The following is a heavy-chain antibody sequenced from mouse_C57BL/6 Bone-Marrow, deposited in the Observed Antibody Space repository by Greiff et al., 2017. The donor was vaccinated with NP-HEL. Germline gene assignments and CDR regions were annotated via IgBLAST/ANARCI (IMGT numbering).Heavy chain of an antibody. D-gene: IGHD1-1*01. V-gene: IGHV5-4*01. CDR2: ISAGGGYT. Sequence: EVQRVESGGGLVKPGGSLKLSCAASGFTFSSYAMSWVRQTPEKRLEWVATISAGGGYTYYTDNVKGRFTISRDNAKNNLYLKMSNLKYEDTAMYYCARVRNYYVSSYCYFDVWGTGTTVTVSS. CDR1: GFTFSSYA. CDR3: ARVRNYYVSSYCYFDV. J-gene: IGHJ1*03.